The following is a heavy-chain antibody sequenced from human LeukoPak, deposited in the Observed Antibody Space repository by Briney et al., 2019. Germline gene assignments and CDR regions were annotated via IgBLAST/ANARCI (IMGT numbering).Heavy chain of an antibody. V-gene: IGHV3-7*01. D-gene: IGHD1-26*01. J-gene: IGHJ4*02. Sequence: GGSLRLSCAASGFTFSNYWMSWVRQAPGKGLEWVANIKQDGSEKYYVDSVKGRFTISRDNAKNSLYLQMNSLRAEDTAVYYCARGGGSYGFDYWGQGTLVTVSS. CDR1: GFTFSNYW. CDR3: ARGGGSYGFDY. CDR2: IKQDGSEK.